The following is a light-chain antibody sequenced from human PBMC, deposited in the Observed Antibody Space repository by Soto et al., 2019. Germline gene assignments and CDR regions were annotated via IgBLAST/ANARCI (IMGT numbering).Light chain of an antibody. J-gene: IGKJ5*01. Sequence: EMALTQSPGTLSLSAGDTATLSCRASQSVSIDLAWYQQKPGQAPRLLIYDASNRATGIPARFSGSGSGTDFTLTISSLEPEDFAVYYCQQRSNWPPTFGQGTRLEIK. CDR1: QSVSID. CDR2: DAS. CDR3: QQRSNWPPT. V-gene: IGKV3-11*01.